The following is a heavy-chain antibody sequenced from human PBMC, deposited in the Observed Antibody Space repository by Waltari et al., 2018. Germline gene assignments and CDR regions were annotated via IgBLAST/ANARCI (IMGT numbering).Heavy chain of an antibody. CDR1: GYTFTDYY. D-gene: IGHD1-26*01. Sequence: EVQLVQSGAEVKKPGATVKISCTASGYTFTDYYMHWVQQAPGKGLEWMGRVDPEDGEIRYAEKFQGRVTITADTSTDTAYMELSSLRSEDTAVYYCASGIVGATRYYYYYMDVWGKGTTVTVSS. V-gene: IGHV1-69-2*01. CDR2: VDPEDGEI. CDR3: ASGIVGATRYYYYYMDV. J-gene: IGHJ6*03.